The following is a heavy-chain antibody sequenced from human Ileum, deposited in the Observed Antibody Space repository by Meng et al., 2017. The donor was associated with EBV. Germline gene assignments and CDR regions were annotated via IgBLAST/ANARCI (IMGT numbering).Heavy chain of an antibody. CDR3: ARDRQCGY. Sequence: HVQLGQSGTEGEKPGVSVKVSCKASGYTFTNYGITWVRQAPGQGLEWMGWISAYNGNTNYAQKLQGRVTMTTDTSTSTAYMELRSLRSDDTAVYYCARDRQCGYWGQGTLVTVSS. CDR1: GYTFTNYG. D-gene: IGHD6-19*01. CDR2: ISAYNGNT. J-gene: IGHJ4*02. V-gene: IGHV1-18*01.